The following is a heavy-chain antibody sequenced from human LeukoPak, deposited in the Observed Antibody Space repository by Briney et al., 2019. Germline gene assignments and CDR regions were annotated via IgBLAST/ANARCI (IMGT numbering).Heavy chain of an antibody. CDR1: GFTFSDFG. V-gene: IGHV3-7*01. CDR3: ARGRFFYGWGIDV. D-gene: IGHD3-10*01. J-gene: IGHJ6*02. CDR2: IKGDETEK. Sequence: GGSLRLSCAASGFTFSDFGMNWVRQAPGKGLEWVAFIKGDETEKHYVDSLKGRFTISRDNAANSLSLQMNSLTVEDTAVYFCARGRFFYGWGIDVWGQGTTVIVSS.